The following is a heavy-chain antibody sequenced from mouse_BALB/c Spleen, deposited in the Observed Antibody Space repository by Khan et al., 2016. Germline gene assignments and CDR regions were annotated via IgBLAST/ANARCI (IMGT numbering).Heavy chain of an antibody. CDR1: GYTFTNYG. CDR3: SRYRYYYGSSRYFDV. Sequence: QIQLVQSGPELKRPGKTVKISCKASGYTFTNYGINWVKQAPGKGLKWMGWINTYSGESTYADDFKGRFAYSLETSANTAYLQINNLTNEDTATYFCSRYRYYYGSSRYFDVLGAWTTVTVSS. J-gene: IGHJ1*01. V-gene: IGHV9-3-1*01. D-gene: IGHD1-1*01. CDR2: INTYSGES.